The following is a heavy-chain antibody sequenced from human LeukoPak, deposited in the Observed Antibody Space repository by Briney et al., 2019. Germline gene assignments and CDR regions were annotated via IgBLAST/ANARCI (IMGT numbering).Heavy chain of an antibody. J-gene: IGHJ5*02. CDR2: INHSGST. V-gene: IGHV4-34*01. CDR3: AREYAFTNWFDP. CDR1: GGSFSGYY. Sequence: PSGTLSLTCAVYGGSFSGYYWSWIRQPPGKGLEWIGEINHSGSTNYNPSLKSRVTISVDTSKNQFSLKLSSVTAADTAVYYCAREYAFTNWFDPWGQGTLVTVSS.